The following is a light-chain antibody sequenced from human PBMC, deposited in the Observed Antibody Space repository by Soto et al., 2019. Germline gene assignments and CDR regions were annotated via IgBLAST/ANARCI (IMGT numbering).Light chain of an antibody. CDR3: QQSYSLPYT. Sequence: DIQMTQSPSSLSASVGDRVTITFRPSQSIDNFLNWYQQKPGKAPNLLLYAASSLQSGVSSRFSGSGSGTDFTLTIRSLQPEDSATYYCQQSYSLPYTFGQGTKV. J-gene: IGKJ2*01. CDR1: QSIDNF. V-gene: IGKV1-39*01. CDR2: AAS.